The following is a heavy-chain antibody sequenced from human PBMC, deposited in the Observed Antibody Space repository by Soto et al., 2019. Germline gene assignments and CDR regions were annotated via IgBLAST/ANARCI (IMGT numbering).Heavy chain of an antibody. CDR1: GYTFTSYY. Sequence: ASVKGSCKASGYTFTSYYMHWVRQAPGQGLEWMGIINPSGGSTSYAQKFQGRVTMTRDTSTSTVYMELSSLRSEDTAVYYCARLGPHCISTSCYLDYWGQGTLVTVSS. CDR3: ARLGPHCISTSCYLDY. V-gene: IGHV1-46*01. D-gene: IGHD2-2*01. CDR2: INPSGGST. J-gene: IGHJ4*02.